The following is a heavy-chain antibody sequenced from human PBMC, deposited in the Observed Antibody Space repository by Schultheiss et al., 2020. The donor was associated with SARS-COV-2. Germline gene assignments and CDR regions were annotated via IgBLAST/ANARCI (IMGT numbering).Heavy chain of an antibody. CDR1: GFTFSSYA. J-gene: IGHJ3*02. Sequence: GESLKISCAASGFTFSSYAMSWVRQAPGKGLEWVSAISGSGGSTYYADSVKGRFTISRDNSKNTLYLQMNSLRAEDTAVYYCAKEGAQTYYDILTGYPNAFDIWGQGTMVTVSS. V-gene: IGHV3-23*01. D-gene: IGHD3-9*01. CDR2: ISGSGGST. CDR3: AKEGAQTYYDILTGYPNAFDI.